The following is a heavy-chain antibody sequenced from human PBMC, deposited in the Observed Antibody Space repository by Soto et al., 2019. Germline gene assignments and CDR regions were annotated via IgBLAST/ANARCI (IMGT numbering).Heavy chain of an antibody. CDR3: ASIRSSRVAAPPDY. CDR2: IIPILGIA. V-gene: IGHV1-69*02. D-gene: IGHD2-15*01. J-gene: IGHJ4*02. Sequence: ASVKVSCKASGGTFSSYTISWVRQAPGQGLEWMGRIIPILGIANYAQKFQGRVTITADKSTSTAYMELSSLRSEDTAVYYCASIRSSRVAAPPDYWGQGTLVTVSS. CDR1: GGTFSSYT.